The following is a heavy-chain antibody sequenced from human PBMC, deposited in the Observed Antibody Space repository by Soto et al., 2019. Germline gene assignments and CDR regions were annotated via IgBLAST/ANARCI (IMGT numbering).Heavy chain of an antibody. Sequence: GGSLRLSCAASGFTFSDYYMSWIRQAPGKGLEWVSYISSSSSYTNYADSVKGRFTISRDNAKNSLYLQMNSLRAEDTAVYYCARALLIVGASDDYYYFDYWGQGTLVTVSS. J-gene: IGHJ4*02. CDR2: ISSSSSYT. D-gene: IGHD1-26*01. CDR3: ARALLIVGASDDYYYFDY. CDR1: GFTFSDYY. V-gene: IGHV3-11*06.